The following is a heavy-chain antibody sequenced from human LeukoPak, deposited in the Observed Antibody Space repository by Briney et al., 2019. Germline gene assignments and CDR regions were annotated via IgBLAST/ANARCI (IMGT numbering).Heavy chain of an antibody. CDR3: PRAGESPASVRYFDTYNPHDAFDI. CDR2: INPNSGGT. Sequence: SVKVSCKASGYTFTGYYIHWVRQAPAQGLEWMGWINPNSGGTNYAQKFQGRVTMTRDTSISPAYMELSRLRSDATAVYYCPRAGESPASVRYFDTYNPHDAFDIWGQGTMVTVSS. CDR1: GYTFTGYY. J-gene: IGHJ3*02. D-gene: IGHD3-9*01. V-gene: IGHV1-2*02.